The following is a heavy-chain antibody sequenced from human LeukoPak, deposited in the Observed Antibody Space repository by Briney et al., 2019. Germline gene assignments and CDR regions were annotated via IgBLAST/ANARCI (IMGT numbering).Heavy chain of an antibody. Sequence: PSGTLSLTCAVSGGSISSSNWWSWVRPPPGKGLEWIGEIYHSGSTNYNPSLKSRVTRSVDKSKNQFSLKLSSVTAADTAVYYCVSAEYSYGHNWFDPWGQGTLVTVSS. J-gene: IGHJ5*02. V-gene: IGHV4-4*02. CDR3: VSAEYSYGHNWFDP. D-gene: IGHD5-18*01. CDR1: GGSISSSNW. CDR2: IYHSGST.